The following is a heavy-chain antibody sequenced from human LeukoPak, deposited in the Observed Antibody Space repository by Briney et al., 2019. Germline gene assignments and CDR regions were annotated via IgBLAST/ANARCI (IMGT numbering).Heavy chain of an antibody. CDR1: GGSLSGYY. V-gene: IGHV4-34*01. CDR3: ARGQGY. CDR2: INHSGST. Sequence: SETLSLTCAVYGGSLSGYYWSWIRQPPGKGLEWIGEINHSGSTNYNPSLKSRVTISVDTSKNQFSLKLSSVTAADTAVYYCARGQGYWGQGTLVTVSS. J-gene: IGHJ4*02.